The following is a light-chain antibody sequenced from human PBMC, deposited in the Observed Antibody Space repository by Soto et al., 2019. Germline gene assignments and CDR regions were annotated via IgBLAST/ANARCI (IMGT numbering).Light chain of an antibody. Sequence: DLQLTQSPSFLSASVGDRVTITCRASQGISSYLAWYQQKPGKAPKLLIYAASTLQSGVPSRFSGSGSGTEFTLTISSLQTEDFATYYCQHLDSYSSFGQGTRLEIK. CDR3: QHLDSYSS. V-gene: IGKV1-9*01. J-gene: IGKJ5*01. CDR2: AAS. CDR1: QGISSY.